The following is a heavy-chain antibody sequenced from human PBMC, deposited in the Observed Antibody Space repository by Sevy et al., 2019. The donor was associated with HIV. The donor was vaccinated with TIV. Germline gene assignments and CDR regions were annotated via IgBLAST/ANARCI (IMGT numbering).Heavy chain of an antibody. J-gene: IGHJ4*02. D-gene: IGHD3-22*01. CDR3: ARGVTMIRGGGYYFDY. CDR1: GGTFSSYA. CDR2: IIPIFGTT. Sequence: ASVKVSCKASGGTFSSYAIHWVRQAPGQVLEWMGGIIPIFGTTNYAQKFQGRVTITADESTSTSNMELSSLRSEDTAVYYCARGVTMIRGGGYYFDYWGQGTLVTVSS. V-gene: IGHV1-69*13.